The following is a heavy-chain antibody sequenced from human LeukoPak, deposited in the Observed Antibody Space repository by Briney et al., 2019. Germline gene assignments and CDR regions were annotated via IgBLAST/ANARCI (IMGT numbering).Heavy chain of an antibody. CDR2: IYSGGST. CDR1: GFTVSSNY. Sequence: GGSLRLSCAASGFTVSSNYMSWVRQAPGKGLEWVSVIYSGGSTYYADSVKGRFTISRDNSKNTLYLQMNSLRAEDTAVYYCASSTGGVTRRPYYYYGMDVWGKGTTVTVSS. CDR3: ASSTGGVTRRPYYYYGMDV. J-gene: IGHJ6*04. D-gene: IGHD4-17*01. V-gene: IGHV3-53*01.